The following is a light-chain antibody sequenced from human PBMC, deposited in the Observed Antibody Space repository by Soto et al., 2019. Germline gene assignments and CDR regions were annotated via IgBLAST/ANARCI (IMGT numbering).Light chain of an antibody. CDR1: RSDIGTNS. CDR3: ATWDDTLNGRV. Sequence: QSVLTQPPSASGTPGQSVTISCSGSRSDIGTNSVNWFQQFPGTAPKLLIYSDNKRPSGVPDRFSGSRSGTSASLAIIGLQSEDEADYYCATWDDTLNGRVFGGGTKLTVL. V-gene: IGLV1-44*01. CDR2: SDN. J-gene: IGLJ3*02.